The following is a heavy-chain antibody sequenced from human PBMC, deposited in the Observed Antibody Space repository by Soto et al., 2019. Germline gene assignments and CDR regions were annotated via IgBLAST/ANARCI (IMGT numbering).Heavy chain of an antibody. D-gene: IGHD2-21*02. CDR3: TTMDNYGGDAPFDY. CDR1: GFTFNDAW. Sequence: EVQLVESGGGLVKPGGSLRLSCAASGFTFNDAWMTWVRQAPGKGLEWVGRIKGKTDGGTTDYAAPVKGRFTISRDDSITTLYRNMNSLKTEHKAVYYCTTMDNYGGDAPFDYGGQGTLVTVSS. J-gene: IGHJ4*02. CDR2: IKGKTDGGTT. V-gene: IGHV3-15*07.